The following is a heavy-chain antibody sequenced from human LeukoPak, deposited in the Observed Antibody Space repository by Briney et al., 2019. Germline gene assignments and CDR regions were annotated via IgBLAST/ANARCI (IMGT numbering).Heavy chain of an antibody. D-gene: IGHD1-26*01. Sequence: GESLKISCKGSGYSFTSYWIGWVRQMPGKGPEWMGIIYPGDSETRYSPSFQGQVTISADKSISTAYLQWSSMKASDTAMYYCARSTSSGSYYFDYWGQGTLVTVSS. V-gene: IGHV5-51*01. CDR2: IYPGDSET. J-gene: IGHJ4*02. CDR1: GYSFTSYW. CDR3: ARSTSSGSYYFDY.